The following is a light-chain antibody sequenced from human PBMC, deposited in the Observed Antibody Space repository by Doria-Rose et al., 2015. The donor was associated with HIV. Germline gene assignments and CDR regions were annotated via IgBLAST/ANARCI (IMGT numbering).Light chain of an antibody. V-gene: IGKV4-1*01. Sequence: DIRVTQSPESLGMSLGERATLNCKSNQSLLYTSKNYLAWYQQKPGQPPKLLIYWASTRQSGVPARFSGSGSGTDFTLTISSLGAEDVAVYYCRQYYDTPSFGPGTTVDIK. CDR2: WAS. J-gene: IGKJ3*01. CDR1: QSLLYTSKNY. CDR3: RQYYDTPS.